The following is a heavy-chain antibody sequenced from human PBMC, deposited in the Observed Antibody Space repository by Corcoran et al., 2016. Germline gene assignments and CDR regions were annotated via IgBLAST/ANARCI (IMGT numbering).Heavy chain of an antibody. J-gene: IGHJ3*02. Sequence: QVQLQESVPGLVKPSETLSLTCTVSGGSISSYYWSWIRQPPGKGLEWIGYIYYSGSTHYNPSLKSRVTISVDTSKNKFSLKLSSVTAADTAVYYCARFAHDSSGYYARDAFDIWGQGTMVTVSS. CDR2: IYYSGST. CDR3: ARFAHDSSGYYARDAFDI. D-gene: IGHD3-22*01. V-gene: IGHV4-59*01. CDR1: GGSISSYY.